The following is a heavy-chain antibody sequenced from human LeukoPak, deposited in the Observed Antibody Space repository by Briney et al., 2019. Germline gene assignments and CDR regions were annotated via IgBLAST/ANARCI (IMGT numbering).Heavy chain of an antibody. CDR3: VRHIKPAGPWDGMDV. D-gene: IGHD1-26*01. J-gene: IGHJ6*02. CDR1: GGTFSSYA. Sequence: GSSVKVSCKASGGTFSSYAISWVRQAPGQGLEWMGGVIPIFGTANYAQKFQGRVTITADESTSTAYMELSSLRSEDMAVYYCVRHIKPAGPWDGMDVWGQGTTVIVSS. CDR2: VIPIFGTA. V-gene: IGHV1-69*01.